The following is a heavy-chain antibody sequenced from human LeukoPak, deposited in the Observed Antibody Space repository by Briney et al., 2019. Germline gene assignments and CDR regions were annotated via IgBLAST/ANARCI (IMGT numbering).Heavy chain of an antibody. V-gene: IGHV1-2*02. J-gene: IGHJ4*02. CDR3: ARDSSSGWPKYYFDY. CDR1: GYTFTGQY. D-gene: IGHD6-19*01. Sequence: ASVKVSCKASGYTFTGQYLHWVRQAPGQGLEWMGWINPNSGGTNYAQKFQGRVTMTRDTSISTAYMELSRLRSDDTAVYYCARDSSSGWPKYYFDYWGQGTLVTVSS. CDR2: INPNSGGT.